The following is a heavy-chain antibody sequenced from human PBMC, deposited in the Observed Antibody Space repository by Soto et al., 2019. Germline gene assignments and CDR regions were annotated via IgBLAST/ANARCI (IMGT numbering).Heavy chain of an antibody. J-gene: IGHJ4*02. V-gene: IGHV4-31*03. Sequence: SETLSLTCTVSGGSISSGGYYWSWIRQHPGKGLEWIGYIYYSGSTYYNPSLKSRVTISVDTSKNQFSLKLSSVTAADTAVYYCARGPEYYYDSSGYYYSETIIFDYWGQGTLVTVSS. CDR2: IYYSGST. D-gene: IGHD3-22*01. CDR3: ARGPEYYYDSSGYYYSETIIFDY. CDR1: GGSISSGGYY.